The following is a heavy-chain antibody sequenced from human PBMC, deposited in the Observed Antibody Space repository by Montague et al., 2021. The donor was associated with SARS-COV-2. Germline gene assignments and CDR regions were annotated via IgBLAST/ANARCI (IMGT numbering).Heavy chain of an antibody. J-gene: IGHJ6*02. Sequence: SLRLSCAASGFISSYYEVNWVRQAPGKGLEWISYISSSGGTMYYADSVKGRFTFSRDNAKNSLYLQMNSLRAEDTALYYCARGPPDYSDNGMDVWGQGTTVTVS. V-gene: IGHV3-48*03. CDR3: ARGPPDYSDNGMDV. CDR2: ISSSGGTM. D-gene: IGHD4-17*01. CDR1: GFISSYYE.